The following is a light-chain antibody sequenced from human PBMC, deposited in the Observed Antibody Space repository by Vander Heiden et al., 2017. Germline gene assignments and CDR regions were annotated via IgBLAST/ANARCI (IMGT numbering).Light chain of an antibody. Sequence: DIQWTQSPSFLSASVGDRVTITCRASQGISSYLAWYQQKPGKAPKLLIYAASTLPSGVPSRFSGSGSGTEFTLTISSLQPEDFATYYCQQLNSYPPLFGGGTRVEIK. CDR3: QQLNSYPPL. CDR1: QGISSY. J-gene: IGKJ4*01. CDR2: AAS. V-gene: IGKV1-9*01.